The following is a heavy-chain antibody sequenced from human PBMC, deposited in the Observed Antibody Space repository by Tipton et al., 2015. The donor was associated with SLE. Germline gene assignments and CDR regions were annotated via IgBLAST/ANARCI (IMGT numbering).Heavy chain of an antibody. Sequence: LRLSCAVSGGSISSSSHYWGCVRQPPGKGLEWIGAIHNSGRTYYNPSLKSRVTISVDTSKNQFSLKLNSVTAVDTAVYYCARQGDYGGNSIFWYFDLWGRGTLVTVYS. CDR2: IHNSGRT. J-gene: IGHJ2*01. V-gene: IGHV4-39*01. CDR3: ARQGDYGGNSIFWYFDL. CDR1: GGSISSSSHY. D-gene: IGHD4-23*01.